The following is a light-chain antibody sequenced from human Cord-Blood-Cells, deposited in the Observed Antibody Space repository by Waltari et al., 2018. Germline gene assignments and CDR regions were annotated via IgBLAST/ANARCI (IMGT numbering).Light chain of an antibody. CDR3: AAWDDSLNGWV. CDR2: SNN. Sequence: QSVLTQPPSASGTPGQRVTISCSGSSSNIGSNTINWYQQLPGTAPQLLIDSNNQRPSGVPHRFSGSKSGTSASLAISGLQSEDEADYYCAAWDDSLNGWVFGGGTKLIVL. J-gene: IGLJ3*02. CDR1: SSNIGSNT. V-gene: IGLV1-44*01.